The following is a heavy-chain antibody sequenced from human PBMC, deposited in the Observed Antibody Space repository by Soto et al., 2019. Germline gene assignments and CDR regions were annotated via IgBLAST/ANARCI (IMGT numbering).Heavy chain of an antibody. Sequence: QVQLVESGGGVVQPGRSLRLSCAASGFTFSSYAMHWVRQAPGKGLEWVAVISYDGSNKYYADSVKGRFTSSRDNSKNALYLQMNSLRAEDTAVYYCARDGYNHYFDYWGQGTLVTVSS. J-gene: IGHJ4*02. V-gene: IGHV3-30-3*01. D-gene: IGHD5-18*01. CDR1: GFTFSSYA. CDR2: ISYDGSNK. CDR3: ARDGYNHYFDY.